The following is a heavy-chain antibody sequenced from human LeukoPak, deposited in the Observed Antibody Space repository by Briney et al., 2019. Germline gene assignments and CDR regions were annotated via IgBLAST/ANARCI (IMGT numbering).Heavy chain of an antibody. CDR1: GFTFSSYS. D-gene: IGHD3-9*01. J-gene: IGHJ5*02. CDR3: ARETYYDILTGYYKSYNWFDP. CDR2: ISSSSSYI. V-gene: IGHV3-21*01. Sequence: PGGSLRLSCAASGFTFSSYSMNWVRQAPGKGLEWVSSISSSSSYIYYADSVKGRFTISRDNAKNTLYLQMNSLRAEDTAVYYCARETYYDILTGYYKSYNWFDPWGQGTLVTVSS.